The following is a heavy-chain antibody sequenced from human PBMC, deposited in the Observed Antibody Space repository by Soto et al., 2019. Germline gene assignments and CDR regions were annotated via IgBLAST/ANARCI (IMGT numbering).Heavy chain of an antibody. D-gene: IGHD3-3*01. Sequence: GAALKISCEGSGYSFTRYWIGWVRQLAGKGLEWMGIIYPGDSDTRYSPSFQGQVTISADKSISTAYLQWSSLKASDTAMYYCARPRHYDFWSGYPYYFDYWGQGTLVTVSS. CDR1: GYSFTRYW. CDR3: ARPRHYDFWSGYPYYFDY. J-gene: IGHJ4*02. V-gene: IGHV5-51*01. CDR2: IYPGDSDT.